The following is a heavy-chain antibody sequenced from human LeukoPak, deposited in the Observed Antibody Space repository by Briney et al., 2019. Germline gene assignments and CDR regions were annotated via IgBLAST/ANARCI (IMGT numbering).Heavy chain of an antibody. CDR2: INPNSGGT. CDR1: GYTFTGYY. J-gene: IGHJ3*02. Sequence: ASVKVSCKASGYTFTGYYMHWVRQAPGQGVEWMGWINPNSGGTNYAQKFQGRVTMTRDTSISTAYMELSRLRSDDTAVYYCARDWEPWVSAGGLLSFDISGQGAIVTVSS. V-gene: IGHV1-2*02. D-gene: IGHD1-26*01. CDR3: ARDWEPWVSAGGLLSFDI.